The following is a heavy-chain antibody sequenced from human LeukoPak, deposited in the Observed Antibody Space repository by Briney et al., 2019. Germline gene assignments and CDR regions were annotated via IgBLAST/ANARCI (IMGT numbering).Heavy chain of an antibody. V-gene: IGHV4-59*08. CDR3: VRQKAVSADFEY. CDR1: GGSISYYF. Sequence: PSEPLSLPFPVSGGSISYYFWSWFRQSPGKGLEWIGNVHYSGTNTYNPSLESRLSMSVDTSKNQFSLTLNSATAADTAVYYCVRQKAVSADFEYWGQGTLVTVAS. CDR2: VHYSGTN. J-gene: IGHJ4*01. D-gene: IGHD1-26*01.